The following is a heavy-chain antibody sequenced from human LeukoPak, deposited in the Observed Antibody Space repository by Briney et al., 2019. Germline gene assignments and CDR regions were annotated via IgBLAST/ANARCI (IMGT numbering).Heavy chain of an antibody. Sequence: SVKVSCKASGGTFSSYAISWVRQAPGQGLEWMGGIIPIFGTANYAQKFQGRVTITTDESTSTAYMELSSLRSEDTAVYYCARGRPAYCSGGSCYEFYYWGQGTLVTVSS. CDR3: ARGRPAYCSGGSCYEFYY. CDR2: IIPIFGTA. CDR1: GGTFSSYA. J-gene: IGHJ4*02. V-gene: IGHV1-69*05. D-gene: IGHD2-15*01.